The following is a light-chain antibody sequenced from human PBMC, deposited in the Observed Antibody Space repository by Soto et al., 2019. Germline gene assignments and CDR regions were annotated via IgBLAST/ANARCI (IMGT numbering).Light chain of an antibody. CDR2: DVS. V-gene: IGLV2-14*01. CDR3: SSYTTSSTFA. J-gene: IGLJ1*01. CDR1: SSDVGRYDF. Sequence: QSALAQPASVSGSPGQSITISCTGTSSDVGRYDFVSWFQQHPGKAPKLMIYDVSIRPSGVSDHFSGSKSGNTASLTISGLQAEDEADYYCSSYTTSSTFAFGTGTKVTVL.